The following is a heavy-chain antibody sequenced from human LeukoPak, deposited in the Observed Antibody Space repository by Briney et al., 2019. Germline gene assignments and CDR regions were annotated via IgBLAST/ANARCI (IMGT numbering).Heavy chain of an antibody. Sequence: GASVKVFCKASGYTFTSYGIIWVRQAPGQGLEWMGWISTYNGNTNYAQKIQGRVTMTRNTSISTAYMELSSLRSEDTAVYYCARMSYYDSSGDNWFDPWGQGTLVTVSS. CDR3: ARMSYYDSSGDNWFDP. CDR2: ISTYNGNT. J-gene: IGHJ5*02. CDR1: GYTFTSYG. V-gene: IGHV1-18*01. D-gene: IGHD3-22*01.